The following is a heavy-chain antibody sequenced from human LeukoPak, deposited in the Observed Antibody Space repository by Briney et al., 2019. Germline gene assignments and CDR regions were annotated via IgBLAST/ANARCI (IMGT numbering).Heavy chain of an antibody. CDR3: TITYYDFWSGYYFFDY. CDR1: GFTFSNAW. D-gene: IGHD3-3*01. CDR2: IKSKTDGGTT. J-gene: IGHJ4*02. V-gene: IGHV3-15*01. Sequence: PGGSLRLSCAASGFTFSNAWMSWVRQAPGKGLEWVGRIKSKTDGGTTDYAAPVKGRFTISRDDSKNTLYLQMNSLKTEDTAVYYCTITYYDFWSGYYFFDYWGQGTLVTVSS.